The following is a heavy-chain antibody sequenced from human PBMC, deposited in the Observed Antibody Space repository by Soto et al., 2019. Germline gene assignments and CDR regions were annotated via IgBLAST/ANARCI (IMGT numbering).Heavy chain of an antibody. V-gene: IGHV1-8*01. J-gene: IGHJ6*02. CDR3: ARPHDYIWGSYRTIQSYGLDV. CDR2: MNPNSGNT. CDR1: GYTFTGYD. D-gene: IGHD3-16*02. Sequence: ASVKVSCKASGYTFTGYDINWVRQVTGQGLEWMGWMNPNSGNTDYAQKFQGRGTMTRNTSISTAYMELSSLRSEDTAVYYCARPHDYIWGSYRTIQSYGLDVWGQGTTVTVSS.